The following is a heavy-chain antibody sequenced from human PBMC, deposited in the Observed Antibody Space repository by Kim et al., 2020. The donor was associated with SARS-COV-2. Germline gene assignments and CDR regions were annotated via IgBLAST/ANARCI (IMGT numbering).Heavy chain of an antibody. CDR2: INHSGST. D-gene: IGHD3-3*02. Sequence: SETLSLTCAVYGGSFSGYYWSWIRQPPGKGLEWIGEINHSGSTNYNPSLKSRVTISVDTSKNQFSLKLSSVTAADTAVYYCARVAHLYYYYYGMDVWGQGTTVTVSS. CDR3: ARVAHLYYYYYGMDV. CDR1: GGSFSGYY. J-gene: IGHJ6*02. V-gene: IGHV4-34*01.